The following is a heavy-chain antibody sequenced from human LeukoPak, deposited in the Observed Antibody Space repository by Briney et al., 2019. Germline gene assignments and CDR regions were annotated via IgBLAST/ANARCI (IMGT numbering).Heavy chain of an antibody. CDR1: GYTFTSYD. CDR2: MNPNSGST. CDR3: ARVAYAAAGAIDY. Sequence: ASVKVSCKASGYTFTSYDINWVRQATGQGLEWMGWMNPNSGSTGYAQEFQGRVTMTRNTSISTAYLELSSLRSEDTAVYYCARVAYAAAGAIDYWGQGTLVTVSS. D-gene: IGHD6-13*01. J-gene: IGHJ4*02. V-gene: IGHV1-8*01.